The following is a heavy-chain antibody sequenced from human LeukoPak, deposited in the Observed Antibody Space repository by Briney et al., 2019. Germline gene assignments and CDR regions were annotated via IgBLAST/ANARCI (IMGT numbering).Heavy chain of an antibody. CDR3: ARDLQCGGDCHYDALDI. D-gene: IGHD2-21*02. CDR2: ISTSGTTI. Sequence: GGSLRLSCAASGFTFSSYEMNWVRQAPGKGMDWVSYISTSGTTIYYADSVKGRFTISRDNAKNSLYLQMNSLRAEDTAVYYCARDLQCGGDCHYDALDIWGQGTMVIVSS. CDR1: GFTFSSYE. J-gene: IGHJ3*02. V-gene: IGHV3-48*03.